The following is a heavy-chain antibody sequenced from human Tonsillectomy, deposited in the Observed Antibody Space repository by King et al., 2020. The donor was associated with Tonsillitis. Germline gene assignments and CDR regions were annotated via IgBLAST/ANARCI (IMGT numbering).Heavy chain of an antibody. V-gene: IGHV3-43*02. Sequence: VQLVESGGGVVQPGGSLRLSCAASGFNFDDYAIHWVRQAPGKGLEWVSLISRDGGSTYFADSVKGRFTISRDNSSNSLYLQMNSLRTEDTALYYCAKDKYGSGTYYNANDYWGQGTLVTVSS. J-gene: IGHJ4*02. CDR3: AKDKYGSGTYYNANDY. CDR2: ISRDGGST. D-gene: IGHD3-10*01. CDR1: GFNFDDYA.